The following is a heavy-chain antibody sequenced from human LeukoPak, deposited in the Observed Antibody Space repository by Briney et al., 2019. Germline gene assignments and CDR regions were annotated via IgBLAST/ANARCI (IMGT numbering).Heavy chain of an antibody. D-gene: IGHD1-26*01. V-gene: IGHV3-23*01. J-gene: IGHJ4*02. CDR2: ISGSGGST. CDR1: GVTFTSQA. Sequence: GGSLRLSCAASGVTFTSQAMHWVRQAPGKGLEWVSAISGSGGSTYYADSVKGRFTISRDNSKNTLYLQMNSLRAEDTAVYYCAKDRRSYSEMYLDYWGQGTLVTVSS. CDR3: AKDRRSYSEMYLDY.